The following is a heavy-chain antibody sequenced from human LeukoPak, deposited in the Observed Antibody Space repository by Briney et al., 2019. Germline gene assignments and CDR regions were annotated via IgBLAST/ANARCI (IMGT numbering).Heavy chain of an antibody. V-gene: IGHV4-39*01. CDR2: IYYSGST. CDR3: ARGQEAPFDY. J-gene: IGHJ4*02. Sequence: SETLSLTCTVSGGSISSYYWGWIRQPPGKGLEWIGSIYYSGSTYYNPSLKSRVTISVDTSKNQFSLKLSSVTAADTAVYYCARGQEAPFDYWGQGTLVTVSS. CDR1: GGSISSYY.